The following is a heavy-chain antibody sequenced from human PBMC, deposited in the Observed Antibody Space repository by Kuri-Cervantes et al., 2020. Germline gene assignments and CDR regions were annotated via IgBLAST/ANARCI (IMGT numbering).Heavy chain of an antibody. CDR3: ARQNQLVINAFEK. D-gene: IGHD1-1*01. V-gene: IGHV4-39*01. CDR2: IYHTGST. Sequence: GSLRLSCTVSGGSISSGGYYWSWIRQPPGKGLEWIGNIYHTGSTYYNPSLKSRVTLSVDTTKEQFSLKLSSVTAADTAVYYCARQNQLVINAFEKWGQGTMVTVSS. CDR1: GGSISSGGYY. J-gene: IGHJ3*02.